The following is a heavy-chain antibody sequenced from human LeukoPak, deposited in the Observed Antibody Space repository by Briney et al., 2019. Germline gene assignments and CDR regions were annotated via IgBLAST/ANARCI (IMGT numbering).Heavy chain of an antibody. J-gene: IGHJ4*02. D-gene: IGHD6-19*01. CDR3: VFSFGTGSGYFDY. V-gene: IGHV3-23*01. Sequence: GGSLRLSCAASGFTFSSYAMSWVRQAPGKGLEWVSAISGSGGSTYYADSVKGRFTISRDNSKNTLYLRMNSLRAEDTAVYYCVFSFGTGSGYFDYWGQGTLVTVSS. CDR2: ISGSGGST. CDR1: GFTFSSYA.